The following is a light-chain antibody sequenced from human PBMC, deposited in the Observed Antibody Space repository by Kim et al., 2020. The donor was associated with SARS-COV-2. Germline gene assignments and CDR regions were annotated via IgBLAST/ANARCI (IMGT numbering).Light chain of an antibody. Sequence: SYELTQPLSVSVALGQTATMTCGANNIGDKIVHWYQQKPGQAPVLVIRPSGSPERFSDSKSRDTATLTISRAQAGDEADYYCQVWDRNIWVFGGGTQLTVL. CDR3: QVWDRNIWV. V-gene: IGLV3-9*01. CDR1: NIGDKI. J-gene: IGLJ3*02.